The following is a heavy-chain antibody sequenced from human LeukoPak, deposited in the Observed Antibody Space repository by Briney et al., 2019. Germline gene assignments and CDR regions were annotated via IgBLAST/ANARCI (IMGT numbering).Heavy chain of an antibody. J-gene: IGHJ4*02. CDR2: ISEDGSST. CDR1: GFTFDDYA. V-gene: IGHV3-43*02. D-gene: IGHD4-11*01. CDR3: TKDGHSCHFDY. Sequence: GGSLRLSCAASGFTFDDYAMHWVRQAPGKGLEWVSLISEDGSSTYFADSVKGRFTISRDNSKNSLYLQMSSLRTEDTALYYCTKDGHSCHFDYWGQGTLVTVSS.